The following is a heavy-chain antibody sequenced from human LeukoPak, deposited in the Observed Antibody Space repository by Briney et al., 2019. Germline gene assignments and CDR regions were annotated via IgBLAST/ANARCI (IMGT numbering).Heavy chain of an antibody. D-gene: IGHD5-12*01. V-gene: IGHV4-61*02. CDR1: GGSISSGSYY. J-gene: IGHJ4*02. CDR2: IYTSGST. CDR3: ARGRGV. Sequence: SETLSLTCTVSGGSISSGSYYWSWIRQPAGKGLEWIGRIYTSGSTNYDPSLKSRVTISVDTSKNQFSLKLSSVTAADTAVYYCARGRGVWGQGTLVTVSS.